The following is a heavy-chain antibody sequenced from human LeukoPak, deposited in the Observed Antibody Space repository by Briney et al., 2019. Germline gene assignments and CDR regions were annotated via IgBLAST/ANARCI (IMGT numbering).Heavy chain of an antibody. CDR3: IRGGADQVYDI. J-gene: IGHJ3*02. CDR2: IYYSGST. D-gene: IGHD1-26*01. V-gene: IGHV4-31*03. Sequence: NPSETLSLTCTVSGGSISSGSYYWSWIRQPAGKGLEWIGYIYYSGSTYCNPSLKSRVTISVDTSKNQFSLKLSSVTAADTAVYYCIRGGADQVYDIWGQGTMVTVSS. CDR1: GGSISSGSYY.